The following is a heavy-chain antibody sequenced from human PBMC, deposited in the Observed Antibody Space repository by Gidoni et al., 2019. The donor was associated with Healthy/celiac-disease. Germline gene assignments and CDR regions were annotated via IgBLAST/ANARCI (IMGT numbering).Heavy chain of an antibody. J-gene: IGHJ6*02. CDR2: IWYDGSNK. Sequence: QVQLVESGGGVVQPGRSLRLSCAASGFTFSSYGMHGVRQARGKGLEWVAVIWYDGSNKYYADSVKGRFTISRDNSKNTLYLQMNSLRAEDTAVYYCARDGGSSGWYYYYGMDVWGQGTTVTVSS. D-gene: IGHD6-19*01. V-gene: IGHV3-33*01. CDR3: ARDGGSSGWYYYYGMDV. CDR1: GFTFSSYG.